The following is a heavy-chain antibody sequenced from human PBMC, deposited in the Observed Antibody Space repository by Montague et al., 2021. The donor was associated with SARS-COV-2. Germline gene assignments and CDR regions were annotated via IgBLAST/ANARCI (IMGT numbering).Heavy chain of an antibody. Sequence: SLRLSCAASGFTFSSYWMSWVRQAPVKGLEWVANIKQDVSEKYYXDSXKGLFTISRDNAKNSLYLQMNSLRAEDTAVYYCARVQRTTGTTRLGTYYYYYYGMDVWGQGTTVTVSS. CDR3: ARVQRTTGTTRLGTYYYYYYGMDV. CDR2: IKQDVSEK. V-gene: IGHV3-7*01. CDR1: GFTFSSYW. D-gene: IGHD1-1*01. J-gene: IGHJ6*02.